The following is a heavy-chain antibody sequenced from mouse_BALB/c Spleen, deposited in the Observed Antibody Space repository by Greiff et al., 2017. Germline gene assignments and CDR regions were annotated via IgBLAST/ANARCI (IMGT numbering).Heavy chain of an antibody. V-gene: IGHV5-17*02. CDR2: ISSGSSTI. CDR3: ARMGTTATRAMDY. CDR1: GFTFSSFG. J-gene: IGHJ4*01. D-gene: IGHD1-2*01. Sequence: VQLKESGGGLVQPGGSRKLSCAASGFTFSSFGMHWVRQAPEKGLEWVAYISSGSSTIYYADTVKGRFTISRDNPKNTLFLQMTSLRSEDTAMYYCARMGTTATRAMDYWGQGTSVTVSS.